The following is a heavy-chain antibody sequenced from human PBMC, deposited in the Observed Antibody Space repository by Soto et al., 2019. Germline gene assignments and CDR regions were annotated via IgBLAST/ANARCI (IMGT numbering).Heavy chain of an antibody. CDR1: GFTFSGSA. CDR3: TRGYGDYVRDY. V-gene: IGHV3-73*01. CDR2: IRSKSNSYAT. D-gene: IGHD4-17*01. Sequence: EVQLVESGGGLVQPGGSLKLSCEVSGFTFSGSAMHWVRQASGKGLEWVGRIRSKSNSYATAYAASVKGRFTISRDDSNNTAYLQMNSLKTEDAAVYYCTRGYGDYVRDYWGQGTLVTVSS. J-gene: IGHJ4*02.